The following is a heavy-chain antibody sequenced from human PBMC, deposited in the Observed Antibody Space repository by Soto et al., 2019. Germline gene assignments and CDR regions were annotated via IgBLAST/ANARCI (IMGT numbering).Heavy chain of an antibody. D-gene: IGHD6-13*01. Sequence: PSETLSLTCAVYGGSFSGYYWSWIRQPPGKGLEWIGEINHSGSTNYNPSLKSRVTISVDTSKDQFSLKLSSVTAADTAVYYCARGLGAAAGTDYYYGMDVWGQGTTVTVSS. J-gene: IGHJ6*02. V-gene: IGHV4-34*01. CDR1: GGSFSGYY. CDR2: INHSGST. CDR3: ARGLGAAAGTDYYYGMDV.